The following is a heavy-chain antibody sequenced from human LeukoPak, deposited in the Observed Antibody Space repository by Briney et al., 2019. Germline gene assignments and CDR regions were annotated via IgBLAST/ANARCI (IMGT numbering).Heavy chain of an antibody. J-gene: IGHJ5*02. Sequence: PSETLSLTCTVSGGPINFYYWSWIRQSPGKGLEWIGNIYYSGSINYNPSLKSRVTISVDTSKNQFSLILSSVTAADTAVYYCARALGYYDFWSGSSSPSNWFDPWGQGTLVTVST. CDR2: IYYSGSI. V-gene: IGHV4-59*01. CDR1: GGPINFYY. CDR3: ARALGYYDFWSGSSSPSNWFDP. D-gene: IGHD3-3*01.